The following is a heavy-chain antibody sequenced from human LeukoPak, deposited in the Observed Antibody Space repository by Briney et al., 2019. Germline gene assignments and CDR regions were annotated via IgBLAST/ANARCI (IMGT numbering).Heavy chain of an antibody. D-gene: IGHD4-23*01. Sequence: GGSLRLSCAASGFTFSSYGMHWVRQAPGKGLEWVAVISYDGSNKYYADSVKGRFTISRDNSKNTLYLQMNSLRAEDTAVYYCAKDIRLITTVVNRAFDIWGQGTMVTVSS. J-gene: IGHJ3*02. CDR3: AKDIRLITTVVNRAFDI. V-gene: IGHV3-30*18. CDR2: ISYDGSNK. CDR1: GFTFSSYG.